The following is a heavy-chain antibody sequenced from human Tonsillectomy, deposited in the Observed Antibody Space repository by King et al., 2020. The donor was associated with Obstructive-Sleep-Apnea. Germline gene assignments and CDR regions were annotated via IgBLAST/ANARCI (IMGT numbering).Heavy chain of an antibody. J-gene: IGHJ4*02. CDR2: ISPYNGKT. D-gene: IGHD2-15*01. Sequence: QLVQSGAEVKKPGASMKVSCKASGYTFTTYGISWVRQAPGQGLEWMGWISPYNGKTIFGQKLQGRVTMTTDTSTSTAYMELRSLRSDDTAVYYFARESGGTSMYYIASNFDCWGQGTLVTVSS. V-gene: IGHV1-18*04. CDR3: ARESGGTSMYYIASNFDC. CDR1: GYTFTTYG.